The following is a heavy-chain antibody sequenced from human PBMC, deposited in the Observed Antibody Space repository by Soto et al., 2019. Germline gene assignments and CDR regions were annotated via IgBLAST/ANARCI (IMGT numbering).Heavy chain of an antibody. Sequence: EVQVVESGGGLVKPGGSLRLSCAASGFTFSNAWMSWVRLAPGKGLEWVGRIKSKTDGGTTDYVAPVKGRFTISRDDSKDTLYLQMNSLKTEKTAVYYCTSSGYSYAYFRNWGQGTLVTVSS. CDR2: IKSKTDGGTT. V-gene: IGHV3-15*01. CDR1: GFTFSNAW. J-gene: IGHJ4*02. CDR3: TSSGYSYAYFRN. D-gene: IGHD5-18*01.